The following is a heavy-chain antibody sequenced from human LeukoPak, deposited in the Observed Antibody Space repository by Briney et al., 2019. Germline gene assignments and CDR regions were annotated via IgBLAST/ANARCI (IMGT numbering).Heavy chain of an antibody. CDR1: GFTFTTYA. CDR2: ISDSGGST. D-gene: IGHD3-9*01. J-gene: IGHJ4*02. V-gene: IGHV3-23*01. Sequence: GGSLRLSCAASGFTFTTYAMTWVRQAPGKGLDWVSAISDSGGSTYYADSVEGRFTISRDNSKNTLYLQMNSLRPEDTAVYYCAKDDWNYFDYWGQGTLVTVSS. CDR3: AKDDWNYFDY.